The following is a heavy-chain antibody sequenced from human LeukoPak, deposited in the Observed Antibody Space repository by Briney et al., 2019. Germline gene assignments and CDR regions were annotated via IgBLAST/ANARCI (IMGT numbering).Heavy chain of an antibody. CDR2: MNPNSGNT. CDR1: GYTFTSYD. CDR3: AKTIAAIALRYYYMDV. D-gene: IGHD6-13*01. V-gene: IGHV1-8*01. J-gene: IGHJ6*03. Sequence: ASVKVSCKASGYTFTSYDINWVRQATGQGLEWMGWMNPNSGNTGYAQKFQGRVTMTRNTSISTAYMELSSLRSEDTAVYYCAKTIAAIALRYYYMDVWGKGTTXTVSS.